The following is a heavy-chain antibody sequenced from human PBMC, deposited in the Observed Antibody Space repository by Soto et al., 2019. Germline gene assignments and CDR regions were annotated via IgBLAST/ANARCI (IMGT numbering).Heavy chain of an antibody. D-gene: IGHD1-26*01. J-gene: IGHJ6*02. CDR3: ARDRAELPYYYYGMDV. CDR1: GGSISSSNW. CDR2: IYHSGST. V-gene: IGHV4-4*02. Sequence: QVQLQESGPGLVKPSGTLSLTCAVSGGSISSSNWWSWVRQPPGKGLEWIGEIYHSGSTNYNPSLKSRVTIPVDKSKNQFSLKLSSVTAADTAVYYCARDRAELPYYYYGMDVWGQGTTVTVSS.